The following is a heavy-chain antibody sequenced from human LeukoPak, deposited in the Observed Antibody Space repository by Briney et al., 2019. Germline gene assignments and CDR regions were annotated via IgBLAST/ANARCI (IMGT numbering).Heavy chain of an antibody. Sequence: ASVKDSCKASVYTFTSYAMHWVRQAPGQRVEWMGWIYAGNGNTKYSQKFQGRVTITRDTSASTAYMELSSLRSEDTAVYYGARDRNVVRGVILSNWFDPWGQGTLVTVSS. CDR2: IYAGNGNT. CDR3: ARDRNVVRGVILSNWFDP. J-gene: IGHJ5*02. V-gene: IGHV1-3*01. CDR1: VYTFTSYA. D-gene: IGHD3-10*01.